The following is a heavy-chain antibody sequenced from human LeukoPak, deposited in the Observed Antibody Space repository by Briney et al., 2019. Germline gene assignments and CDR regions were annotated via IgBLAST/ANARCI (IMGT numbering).Heavy chain of an antibody. V-gene: IGHV3-30*04. D-gene: IGHD1-26*01. CDR3: AKVSGVVGATPFDH. J-gene: IGHJ4*02. CDR2: ISYDESNK. CDR1: EFIFSTYA. Sequence: GRSLSLSCAASEFIFSTYAMHWVRQAPGKGLEWVAGISYDESNKYYADSVKGRFTIPRDNSKNTLYLQMNSLRADDTAVYYCAKVSGVVGATPFDHWGQGTLVTVSS.